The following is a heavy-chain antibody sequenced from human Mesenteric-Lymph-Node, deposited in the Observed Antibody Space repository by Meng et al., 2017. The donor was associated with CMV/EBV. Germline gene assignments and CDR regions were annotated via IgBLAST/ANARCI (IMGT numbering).Heavy chain of an antibody. CDR2: INHSGGT. Sequence: YYWSWIRQPPGKGLEWIGEINHSGGTNYNPSLKSRVTISVDTSKNQLSLRLSSMTAADTAVYYCARGYYDLWSSFSENWFDPWGQGTLVTVSS. J-gene: IGHJ5*02. CDR3: ARGYYDLWSSFSENWFDP. CDR1: YY. V-gene: IGHV4-34*01. D-gene: IGHD3-3*01.